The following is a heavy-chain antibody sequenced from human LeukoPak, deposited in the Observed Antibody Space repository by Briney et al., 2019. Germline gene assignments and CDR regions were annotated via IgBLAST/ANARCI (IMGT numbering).Heavy chain of an antibody. CDR3: ARGDDYYDSSGYYAAKAFAN. Sequence: PGGSLRLSCAASGFSFRSYGMHWVRQAPGKGLEWVAVIWYDGSNKYYADSVKGRFTISRDISKNTLFLQMNSLRAEDTAVYYCARGDDYYDSSGYYAAKAFANWGQGTQVTVSS. D-gene: IGHD3-22*01. CDR1: GFSFRSYG. J-gene: IGHJ4*02. V-gene: IGHV3-33*01. CDR2: IWYDGSNK.